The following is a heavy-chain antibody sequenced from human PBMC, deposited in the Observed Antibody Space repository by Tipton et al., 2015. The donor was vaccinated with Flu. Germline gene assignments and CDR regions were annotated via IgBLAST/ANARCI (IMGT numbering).Heavy chain of an antibody. CDR2: ISSSGSTI. CDR1: GFTFSDYY. Sequence: SLRLSCAASGFTFSDYYMSWIRQAPGKGLEWVSYISSSGSTIYYADSVKGRFTISRDNAKNSLYLQMNSLRAEDTAVYYCAREGRYSGSSSVEVGDFDIWGQGTMGSVPS. CDR3: AREGRYSGSSSVEVGDFDI. V-gene: IGHV3-11*01. D-gene: IGHD1-26*01. J-gene: IGHJ3*02.